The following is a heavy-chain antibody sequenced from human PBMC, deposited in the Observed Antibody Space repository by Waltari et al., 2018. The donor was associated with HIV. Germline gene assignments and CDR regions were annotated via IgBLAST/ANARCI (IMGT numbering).Heavy chain of an antibody. CDR2: LDPKTGGP. J-gene: IGHJ4*02. CDR3: ARDISSGWYYLRF. CDR1: GYTFPASY. D-gene: IGHD6-19*01. V-gene: IGHV1-2*02. Sequence: QVQLVQSGAEVKQPGASVKHPCKASGYTFPASYVHWVRQAPGQGLEWMGWLDPKTGGPNYARKFQARVTMTRDTSISTAYMELDRLTSDDTAVYYCARDISSGWYYLRFWGQGTLLTVSS.